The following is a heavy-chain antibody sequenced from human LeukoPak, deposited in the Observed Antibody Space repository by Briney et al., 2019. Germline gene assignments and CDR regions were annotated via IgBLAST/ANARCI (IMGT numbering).Heavy chain of an antibody. Sequence: SETLSLTCTVSGGSISSYYWSWIRQPSGKGLQWIGYIYYSGSTTYNPSLKSRVTMSVDTSKNQFSLKLSSVTAADTAVYYCARQVGYGGNYRLDYWGQGTLVTVSS. CDR1: GGSISSYY. D-gene: IGHD4-23*01. CDR3: ARQVGYGGNYRLDY. V-gene: IGHV4-59*08. CDR2: IYYSGST. J-gene: IGHJ4*02.